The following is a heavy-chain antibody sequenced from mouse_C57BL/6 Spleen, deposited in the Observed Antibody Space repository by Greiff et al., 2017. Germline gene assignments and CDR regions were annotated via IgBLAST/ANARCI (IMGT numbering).Heavy chain of an antibody. CDR3: ARRDNDGYCLYFDY. CDR1: GYAFTNYL. J-gene: IGHJ2*01. CDR2: INPGGGGT. V-gene: IGHV1-54*01. D-gene: IGHD2-3*01. Sequence: VQLQESGAELVRPGTSVKVSCKASGYAFTNYLIEWVKQRPGQGLEWIGVINPGGGGTNYNEKFKGKATLTADKSSSTAYMQLSSLTAVDAAVYVCARRDNDGYCLYFDYWGQGTTLTVSS.